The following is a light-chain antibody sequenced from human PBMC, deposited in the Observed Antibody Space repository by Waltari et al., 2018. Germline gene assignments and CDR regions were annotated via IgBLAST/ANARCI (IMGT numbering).Light chain of an antibody. V-gene: IGKV3-15*01. Sequence: EIVMTQSPATLSVSPGERATLSCRASQSINRNLPWYQQNPGQAPRRLIFGASTRATGIPARFSGSGSVTEFTLTISSLQSEDFAVYYCQQYDSWPYTFGQGTSLEIK. CDR3: QQYDSWPYT. CDR1: QSINRN. CDR2: GAS. J-gene: IGKJ2*01.